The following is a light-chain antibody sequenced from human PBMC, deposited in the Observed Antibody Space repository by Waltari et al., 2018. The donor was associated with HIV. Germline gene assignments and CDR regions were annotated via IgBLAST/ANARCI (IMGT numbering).Light chain of an antibody. V-gene: IGLV2-14*03. J-gene: IGLJ3*02. Sequence: QSALTQPASVSGSPGQSITISCTGTSSDIGGYNYVSWYQQHPGTAPKLMIYDVSQRASGVSNRFSGSKSGNTASLTISGRQAEDEADYYCSSYRSGCIWVFGGGTKLTVL. CDR1: SSDIGGYNY. CDR2: DVS. CDR3: SSYRSGCIWV.